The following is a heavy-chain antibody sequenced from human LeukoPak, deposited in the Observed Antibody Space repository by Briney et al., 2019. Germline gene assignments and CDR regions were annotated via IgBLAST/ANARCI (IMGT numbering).Heavy chain of an antibody. CDR2: IYYSGST. V-gene: IGHV4-59*08. CDR3: ASHNKISGSCFYFDY. D-gene: IGHD1-26*01. Sequence: PSETLSLTCTVSGGSISSYYWSWIRQPPGKGLEWIGYIYYSGSTNYNPSLKSRVTISVDTSKNQFSLKLSSVTAADTAVYYCASHNKISGSCFYFDYWGQGTLVTVSS. J-gene: IGHJ4*02. CDR1: GGSISSYY.